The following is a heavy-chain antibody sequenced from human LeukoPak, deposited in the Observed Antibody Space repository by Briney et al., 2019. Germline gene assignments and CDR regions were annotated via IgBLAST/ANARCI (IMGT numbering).Heavy chain of an antibody. D-gene: IGHD3-22*01. V-gene: IGHV4-4*07. J-gene: IGHJ4*02. CDR1: GGSISSYY. CDR2: IYTSGST. Sequence: SETLSLTCTVSGGSISSYYWSWIRQPAGKGLEWIGRIYTSGSTNYNPYLKSRVTISVDKSKNQFSLKLSSVTAADTAVYYCAREVLEYYDSSGYYYYFDYWGQGTLVTVSS. CDR3: AREVLEYYDSSGYYYYFDY.